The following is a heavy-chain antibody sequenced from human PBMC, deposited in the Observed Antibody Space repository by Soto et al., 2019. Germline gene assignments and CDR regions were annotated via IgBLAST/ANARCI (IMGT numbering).Heavy chain of an antibody. CDR2: ISAYNGNT. CDR3: AGVQPGIAAAGT. Sequence: ASVKVSCKASCYTFTSYGISWVRQAPGQGLEWMGWISAYNGNTNYAQKLQGRVTMTTDTSTSTAYMELRSLRSDDTAVYYCAGVQPGIAAAGTWGQGTLVTVSS. J-gene: IGHJ5*02. D-gene: IGHD6-13*01. V-gene: IGHV1-18*04. CDR1: CYTFTSYG.